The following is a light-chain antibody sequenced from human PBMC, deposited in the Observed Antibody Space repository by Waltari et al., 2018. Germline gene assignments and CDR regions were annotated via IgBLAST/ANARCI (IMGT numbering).Light chain of an antibody. CDR1: TGISNC. V-gene: IGKV1-9*01. CDR2: AAT. Sequence: IKLTQPPSPLSASVGDRVPITCRARTGISNCLAGYPQKPGKAPKLLIYAATTLQSGGPSRFSGSGSGTDVTLTIISLQPEDFATYYCQQLNSYQWTFGQGTKVDIK. J-gene: IGKJ1*01. CDR3: QQLNSYQWT.